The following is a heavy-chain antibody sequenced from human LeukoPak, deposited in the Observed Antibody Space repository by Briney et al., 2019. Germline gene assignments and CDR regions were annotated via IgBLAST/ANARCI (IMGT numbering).Heavy chain of an antibody. CDR1: GFTFSSYS. Sequence: GGSLRLSCAASGFTFSSYSMNWVRQAPGKGLEWVSSISSSSSYIYYADSVKGRFTISSDNAKNSLYLQMNSLRAEDTAVYYCARGTHYSNPYFDYWGQRTLVTVSS. J-gene: IGHJ4*02. V-gene: IGHV3-21*01. D-gene: IGHD4-11*01. CDR2: ISSSSSYI. CDR3: ARGTHYSNPYFDY.